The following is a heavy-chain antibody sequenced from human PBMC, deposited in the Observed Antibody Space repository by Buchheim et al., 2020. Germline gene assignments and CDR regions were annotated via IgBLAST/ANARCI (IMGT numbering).Heavy chain of an antibody. CDR1: GFTFSSYA. CDR3: AKDPSSGWYWGYYYGMDV. V-gene: IGHV3-23*01. D-gene: IGHD6-19*01. CDR2: ISGSGGST. Sequence: EVQLLESGGGLVQPGGSLRLSCAASGFTFSSYAMSWVRQAPGKGLEWVSAISGSGGSTYYADSVKGRFTISRDNSKNTLYLQMNSLGAEDTAVYYCAKDPSSGWYWGYYYGMDVWGQGTT. J-gene: IGHJ6*02.